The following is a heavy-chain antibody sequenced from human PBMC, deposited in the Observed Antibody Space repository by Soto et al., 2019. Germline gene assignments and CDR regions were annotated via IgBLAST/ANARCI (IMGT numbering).Heavy chain of an antibody. CDR3: AKEKLRYCFGGSCRLFDS. J-gene: IGHJ4*02. D-gene: IGHD2-15*01. CDR2: ISYDGSNE. CDR1: GFTFSTYA. Sequence: QVQLVESGGGVVQPGRSVRLSCAASGFTFSTYAVHWVRQAPGKGLEWVAGISYDGSNEYYAVSVKGRFTISRDNSKDTLYLQINGLATDDTAVYYCAKEKLRYCFGGSCRLFDSWGQGTLVTVSS. V-gene: IGHV3-30*18.